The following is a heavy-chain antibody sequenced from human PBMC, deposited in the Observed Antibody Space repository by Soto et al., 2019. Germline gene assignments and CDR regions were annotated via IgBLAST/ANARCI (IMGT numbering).Heavy chain of an antibody. V-gene: IGHV4-34*10. CDR2: INHTGGT. CDR3: ATRITVFGLLIHPFDP. J-gene: IGHJ5*02. CDR1: AGSVNGYY. D-gene: IGHD3-3*01. Sequence: PSETLSLTCAVYAGSVNGYYWNLIRQPPGKGLEWIGEINHTGGTHYKPSLKGRVTMSVDTSKNQFYLRLSSVNAADTAIYYCATRITVFGLLIHPFDPWGQGTQVT.